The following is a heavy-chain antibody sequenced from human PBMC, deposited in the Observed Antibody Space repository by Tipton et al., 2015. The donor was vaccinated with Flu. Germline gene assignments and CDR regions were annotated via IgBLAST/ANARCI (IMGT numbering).Heavy chain of an antibody. CDR2: VSRTGST. J-gene: IGHJ5*02. V-gene: IGHV4-61*02. Sequence: TLSLTCTVSGGSISRGSYYYNWIRQPAGEGLEWIGTVSRTGSTIYNPSLKSRVTISIDTSKNQFSLNMRSVTAADMAVYYCARRDYSNYVSDPKNWFDPWGQGTLVTVSS. CDR1: GGSISRGSYY. D-gene: IGHD4-11*01. CDR3: ARRDYSNYVSDPKNWFDP.